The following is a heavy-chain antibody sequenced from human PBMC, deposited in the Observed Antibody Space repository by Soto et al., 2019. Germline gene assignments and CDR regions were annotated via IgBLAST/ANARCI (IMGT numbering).Heavy chain of an antibody. CDR3: ASSSLYGMGV. Sequence: LSRTCSLSVGAISFGYYYWPWIRQPPGKGRGGMVNSYYSGNTYYNPSLKSRLIISIDMSKNQFSLKVGSVTAADTAVYYSASSSLYGMGVWSQGTTVTVSS. CDR2: SYYSGNT. J-gene: IGHJ6*02. CDR1: VGAISFGYYY. V-gene: IGHV4-30-4*01.